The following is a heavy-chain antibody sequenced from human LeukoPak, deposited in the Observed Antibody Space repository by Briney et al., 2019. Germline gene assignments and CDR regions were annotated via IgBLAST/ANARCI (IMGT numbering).Heavy chain of an antibody. V-gene: IGHV4-59*01. CDR1: GGSISSYC. CDR2: IYYSGST. CDR3: ARDPHDYSSGWYYFDY. D-gene: IGHD6-19*01. J-gene: IGHJ4*02. Sequence: PSGTLSLTCTASGGSISSYCWSWVRQPPGKGLEWVGYIYYSGSTNYNPSLKSRVTISVDTSKNQFSLKLSSVTAADTAVYYCARDPHDYSSGWYYFDYWGQGTLVTVSS.